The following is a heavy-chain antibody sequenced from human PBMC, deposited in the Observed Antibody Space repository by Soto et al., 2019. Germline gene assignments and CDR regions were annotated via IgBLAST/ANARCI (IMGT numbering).Heavy chain of an antibody. CDR2: IDDSGNT. J-gene: IGHJ5*02. D-gene: IGHD4-17*01. Sequence: QVQLQESGPGLVKPSQTLSLTCTVSGASISSGAYDWSWIRQHPGKGLEWIGHIDDSGNTYYNPSPRMRVITSADTCKTPFSLRLTFVSAADTAVYYCAGPPSGESWFDPWGQGTLVTVSS. CDR1: GASISSGAYD. V-gene: IGHV4-31*03. CDR3: AGPPSGESWFDP.